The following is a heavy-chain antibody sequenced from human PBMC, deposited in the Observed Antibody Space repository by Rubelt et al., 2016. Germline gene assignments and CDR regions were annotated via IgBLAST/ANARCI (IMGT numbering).Heavy chain of an antibody. V-gene: IGHV3-33*03. CDR2: IWYDGSNK. CDR3: ASPGPRDGYNWDY. J-gene: IGHJ4*02. Sequence: GGGVVQPGRSLRLSCAASGFTFSSCGMHWVRQAPGKGLEWVAVIWYDGSNKYYADSVKGRFTISRDNAKNTLSLQMNSLRVEDTAVYYCASPGPRDGYNWDYWGQGILVTVSS. D-gene: IGHD5-24*01. CDR1: GFTFSSCG.